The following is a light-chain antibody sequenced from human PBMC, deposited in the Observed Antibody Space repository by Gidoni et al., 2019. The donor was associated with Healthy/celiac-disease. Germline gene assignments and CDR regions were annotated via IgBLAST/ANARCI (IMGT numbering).Light chain of an antibody. CDR2: KAS. Sequence: DIQMTQSPYTRSASVGDRVTITCRASQSISSWLAWYQQKPGNAPKLLIYKASSLESGVPSRFSGSGSGTEFTLTISSLQPDDFATYYCQQYNSYSRTFGPGTKVEIK. CDR1: QSISSW. J-gene: IGKJ1*01. CDR3: QQYNSYSRT. V-gene: IGKV1-5*03.